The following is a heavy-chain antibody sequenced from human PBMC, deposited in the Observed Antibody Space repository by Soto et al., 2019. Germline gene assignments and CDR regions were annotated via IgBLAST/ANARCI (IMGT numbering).Heavy chain of an antibody. CDR1: GGSISSSSHY. Sequence: ASETLSLTCTVSGGSISSSSHYWGWIRQPPGKGLEWIGTMSYSGSTYYNPSLKSRVTISVDTPKTQLSLKLSSVTAADTAVYYCANSGSYFSFDYWGQGTLVTVSS. CDR2: MSYSGST. V-gene: IGHV4-39*01. J-gene: IGHJ4*02. D-gene: IGHD1-26*01. CDR3: ANSGSYFSFDY.